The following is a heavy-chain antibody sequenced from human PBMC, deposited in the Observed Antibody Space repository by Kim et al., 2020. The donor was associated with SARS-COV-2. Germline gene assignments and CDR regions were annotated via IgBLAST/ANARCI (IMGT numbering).Heavy chain of an antibody. J-gene: IGHJ3*02. V-gene: IGHV3-21*01. Sequence: IKGRFTVSRDNAKTSMYLQMNSLGAEDTAVYYCARATFCSGGTCYGAFDIWGQGTMVTVS. D-gene: IGHD2-15*01. CDR3: ARATFCSGGTCYGAFDI.